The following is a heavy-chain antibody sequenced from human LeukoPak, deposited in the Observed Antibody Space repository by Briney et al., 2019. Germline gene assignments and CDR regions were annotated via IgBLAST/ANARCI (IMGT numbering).Heavy chain of an antibody. CDR3: AKLRMTKDFDY. CDR2: IRYDGSNK. V-gene: IGHV3-30*02. CDR1: GFTFKNYG. J-gene: IGHJ4*02. D-gene: IGHD2-8*01. Sequence: PPGGALRLSFSASGFTFKNYGMHRGRPAPGKGVGGVAFIRYDGSNKYYADSVKGRFTISRDNSKNTLYLQMNSLRAEDTAVYYCAKLRMTKDFDYWGQGTLVTVSS.